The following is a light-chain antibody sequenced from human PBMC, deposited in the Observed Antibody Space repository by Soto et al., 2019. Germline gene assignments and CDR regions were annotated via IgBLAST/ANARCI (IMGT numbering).Light chain of an antibody. J-gene: IGLJ2*01. V-gene: IGLV1-40*01. CDR3: QSYDNSLSGVV. CDR1: SSNIGAGYD. CDR2: GNI. Sequence: QSVLTQPPSVSGAPGQRVTISCTGSSSNIGAGYDVHWYQQLPGTAPKLLIYGNINRPSAVPDRFSGSRSGTSASLAITGLQAEDEADYYCQSYDNSLSGVVFGGGTKLIVL.